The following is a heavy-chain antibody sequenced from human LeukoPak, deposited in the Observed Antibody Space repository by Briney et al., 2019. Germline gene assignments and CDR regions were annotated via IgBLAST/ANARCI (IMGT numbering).Heavy chain of an antibody. CDR2: ISNDGTNQ. J-gene: IGHJ6*02. Sequence: GGSLRLSCAASGFTFSTFGMHWVRQAPGKGLEWVAVISNDGTNQYFADSVKGRFTLSRDNSENTLYLQMNSLRAEDTAVYYCAKGPYGLGIYYGMDVWGQGTTVTV. CDR1: GFTFSTFG. CDR3: AKGPYGLGIYYGMDV. D-gene: IGHD3-10*01. V-gene: IGHV3-30*18.